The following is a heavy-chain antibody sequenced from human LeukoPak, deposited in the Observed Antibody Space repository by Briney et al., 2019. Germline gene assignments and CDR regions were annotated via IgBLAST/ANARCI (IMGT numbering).Heavy chain of an antibody. CDR2: IIPILGIA. V-gene: IGHV1-69*04. CDR1: GGTFSSYA. CDR3: ARGKFAITGTYYYYYGMDV. Sequence: SVTVSCKASGGTFSSYANSWVRQAPGQGLEWMGRIIPILGIANYAQKFQGRVTITADKSTSTAYMELSSLRSEDTAVYYCARGKFAITGTYYYYYGMDVWGQGTTVTVSS. J-gene: IGHJ6*02. D-gene: IGHD1/OR15-1a*01.